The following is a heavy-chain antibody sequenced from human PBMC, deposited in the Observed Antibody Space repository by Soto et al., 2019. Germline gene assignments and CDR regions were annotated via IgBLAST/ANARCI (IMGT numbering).Heavy chain of an antibody. CDR2: INPNSGGT. CDR3: ARTYYDILTGYYAFDY. J-gene: IGHJ4*02. D-gene: IGHD3-9*01. CDR1: GYTFTGYY. V-gene: IGHV1-2*04. Sequence: ASVKVSCKASGYTFTGYYMHWVRQAPGQGLEWMGWINPNSGGTNYAQKFQGWVTMTRDTSISTAYMELSRLRSDDTAVYYCARTYYDILTGYYAFDYWGQGTLVTVSS.